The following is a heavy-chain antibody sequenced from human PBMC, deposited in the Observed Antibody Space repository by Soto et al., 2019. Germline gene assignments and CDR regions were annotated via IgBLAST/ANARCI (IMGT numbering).Heavy chain of an antibody. Sequence: QMQLQESGPGLVKPSETLSLTCTVSGGSISRNSYYWGWIRQPPGKGLEWIGSIYYSGSTYYNPSFKLPVPISVDTSNIQFSLKRSSVTAADTAVYYCARHDWNGVDYWGQGTLVTVSS. CDR1: GGSISRNSYY. D-gene: IGHD1-1*01. CDR2: IYYSGST. J-gene: IGHJ4*02. V-gene: IGHV4-39*01. CDR3: ARHDWNGVDY.